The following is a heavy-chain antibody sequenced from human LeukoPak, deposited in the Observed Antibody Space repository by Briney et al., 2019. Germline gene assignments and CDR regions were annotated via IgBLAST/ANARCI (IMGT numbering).Heavy chain of an antibody. D-gene: IGHD3-16*01. V-gene: IGHV3-48*01. CDR3: AREKWGSQRLTNAFDI. CDR1: GFTFSSYS. Sequence: GGSLRLSCAASGFTFSSYSMNWVRQAPGKGLEWVSYISGSSSTIYYADSVKGRFTISRDNSKNTLYLQMNSLRAEDTAVYYCAREKWGSQRLTNAFDIWGQGTMVTVSS. J-gene: IGHJ3*02. CDR2: ISGSSSTI.